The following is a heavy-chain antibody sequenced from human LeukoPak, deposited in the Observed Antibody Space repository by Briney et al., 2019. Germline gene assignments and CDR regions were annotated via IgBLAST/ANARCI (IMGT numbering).Heavy chain of an antibody. Sequence: SETLSPTCTVSGDSISTYYWSWIRQPAGKGLEWIGRISNSGSASYNPSLKSRVTMSLDTSKNQFSLKLSSVTAADTAVYYCARDATTVTTIIDYWGQGTLVTVSS. D-gene: IGHD4-17*01. V-gene: IGHV4-4*07. J-gene: IGHJ4*02. CDR2: ISNSGSA. CDR1: GDSISTYY. CDR3: ARDATTVTTIIDY.